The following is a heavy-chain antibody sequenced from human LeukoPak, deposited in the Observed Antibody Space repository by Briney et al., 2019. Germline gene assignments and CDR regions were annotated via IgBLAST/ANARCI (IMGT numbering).Heavy chain of an antibody. V-gene: IGHV4-4*07. J-gene: IGHJ6*03. CDR1: GGSISSYY. Sequence: SETLSLTCTVSGGSISSYYWSWIQQPAGKGLEWIGRIYTSGSTNYNPSLKSRVTMSVDTSKNQFSLELSSVTAADTAVYYCARGGLRYFDWMYYMDVWGKGTTVTISS. D-gene: IGHD3-9*01. CDR2: IYTSGST. CDR3: ARGGLRYFDWMYYMDV.